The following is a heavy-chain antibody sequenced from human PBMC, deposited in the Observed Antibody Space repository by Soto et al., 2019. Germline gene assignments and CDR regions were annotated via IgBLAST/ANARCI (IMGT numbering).Heavy chain of an antibody. CDR2: IYPGDSDT. J-gene: IGHJ6*02. CDR3: ARQGVEYYDSSGPNYGMDV. V-gene: IGHV5-51*01. Sequence: GESLKISCKGSGYSFTSYWIGWVRQMPGKGLEWMGIIYPGDSDTRYSPSFQGQVTISADKSISTAYLQWSSLKASDTAMYYCARQGVEYYDSSGPNYGMDVWGQGTTVTVSS. CDR1: GYSFTSYW. D-gene: IGHD3-22*01.